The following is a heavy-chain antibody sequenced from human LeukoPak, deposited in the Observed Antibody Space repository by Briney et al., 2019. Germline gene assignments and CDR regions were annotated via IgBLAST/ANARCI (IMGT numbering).Heavy chain of an antibody. CDR2: VNSDVTGT. V-gene: IGHV3-74*01. Sequence: GASLPLLYSLSGLPLSTYWMQCARPPPGGGRVCGSCVNSDVTGTTDADSVEGRFTSSRDTANNTVYLQMHSLRAEDTAIYYCIRTLIVATSPYMDVWGKGTTVTVSS. CDR1: GLPLSTYW. D-gene: IGHD5-12*01. J-gene: IGHJ6*03. CDR3: IRTLIVATSPYMDV.